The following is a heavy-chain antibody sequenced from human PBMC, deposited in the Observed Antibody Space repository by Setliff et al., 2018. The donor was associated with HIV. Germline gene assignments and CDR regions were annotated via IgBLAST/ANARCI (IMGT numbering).Heavy chain of an antibody. Sequence: SETLSLTCSVSGGSISSSGYYWSWIRQHPGKGLDWIGRVYYSGSTDYNPSLQSRATLSIDTSKNQFSLKLTSVIAADTAIYYCARGPFVLRFLERLVYVDYWGQGKLVTVSS. CDR1: GGSISSSGYY. CDR3: ARGPFVLRFLERLVYVDY. D-gene: IGHD3-3*01. CDR2: VYYSGST. V-gene: IGHV4-31*02. J-gene: IGHJ4*02.